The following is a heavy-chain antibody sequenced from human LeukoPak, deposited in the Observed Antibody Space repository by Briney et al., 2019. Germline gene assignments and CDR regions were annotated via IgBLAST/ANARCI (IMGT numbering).Heavy chain of an antibody. CDR3: ARGTTVTTWTFFDY. V-gene: IGHV1-46*01. D-gene: IGHD4-11*01. CDR1: GYTFISHY. Sequence: ASVKVSCKASGYTFISHYIHWVRQAPGQGLEWMGIINPSGGGTTYAQKFQGRVTMTRDTSTTTVYMELSSLRSEDTAVYYCARGTTVTTWTFFDYWGQGTLVTVSS. CDR2: INPSGGGT. J-gene: IGHJ4*02.